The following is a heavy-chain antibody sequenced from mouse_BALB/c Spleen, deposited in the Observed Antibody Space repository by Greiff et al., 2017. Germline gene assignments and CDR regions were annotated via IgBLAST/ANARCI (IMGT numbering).Heavy chain of an antibody. Sequence: EVQLQQSGAELVRSGASVKLSCTASGFNIKDYYMHWVKQRPEQGLEWIGWIDPENGDTEYAPKFQGKATMTADTSSNTAYMQLSSPTSEDSAVYYCARWLPSYAMDYWGQGTSVTVSS. D-gene: IGHD2-3*01. J-gene: IGHJ4*01. CDR3: ARWLPSYAMDY. CDR1: GFNIKDYY. CDR2: IDPENGDT. V-gene: IGHV14-4*02.